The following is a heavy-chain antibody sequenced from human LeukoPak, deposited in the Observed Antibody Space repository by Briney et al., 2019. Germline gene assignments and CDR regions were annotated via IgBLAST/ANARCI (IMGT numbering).Heavy chain of an antibody. D-gene: IGHD3-10*01. CDR2: IWYDGNNK. V-gene: IGHV3-30*02. Sequence: PGGSLRLSCTASGFTFSSYGMHWARQSPGKGLEWVAFIWYDGNNKYYADSVKGRFTISRDSSKNTLYLQMNSLRAEDTAVYYCAKDPLQYGSGSYYFDYWGQGTLVTVSS. CDR3: AKDPLQYGSGSYYFDY. J-gene: IGHJ4*02. CDR1: GFTFSSYG.